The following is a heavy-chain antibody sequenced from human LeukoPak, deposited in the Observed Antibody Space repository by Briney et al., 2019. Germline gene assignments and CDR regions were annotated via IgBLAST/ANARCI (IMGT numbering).Heavy chain of an antibody. CDR3: ARGGLTYYYDSSAHYYFDY. CDR1: GFTFSSYA. J-gene: IGHJ4*02. V-gene: IGHV3-23*01. D-gene: IGHD3-22*01. CDR2: ISGSGGST. Sequence: GGSLRLSCAASGFTFSSYAMSWVRQAPGKGLEWVSAISGSGGSTYYADSVKGRFTISRDNSKNTLYLQMNSLRAEDTAVYYCARGGLTYYYDSSAHYYFDYWGQGTLVTVSS.